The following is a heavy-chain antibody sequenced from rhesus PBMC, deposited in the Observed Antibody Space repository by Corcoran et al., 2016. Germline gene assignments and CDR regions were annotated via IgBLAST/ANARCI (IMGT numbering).Heavy chain of an antibody. D-gene: IGHD1-44*02. CDR3: ERGDHLFDY. J-gene: IGHJ4*01. Sequence: QVQLVQSGAEVKKPGSSVKVYCQASGYTFTDHYIHWVRQAPGQGLEGVGEINPKTGVTKYAQRFQGRVTVTSDTSTSTAYMELNSLRSEDTAIYYCERGDHLFDYWGQGVLVSVSS. CDR2: INPKTGVT. V-gene: IGHV1-138*01. CDR1: GYTFTDHY.